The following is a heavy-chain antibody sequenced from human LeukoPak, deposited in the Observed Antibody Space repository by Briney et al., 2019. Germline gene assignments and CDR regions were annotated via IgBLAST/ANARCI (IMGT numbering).Heavy chain of an antibody. CDR3: ARETIFGVVTDAFDI. J-gene: IGHJ3*02. D-gene: IGHD3-3*01. CDR2: IYYSGST. V-gene: IGHV4-59*01. CDR1: GGSISSYY. Sequence: SETLSLTCTVSGGSISSYYWSWIRQPPGKGLEWIGYIYYSGSTNYNPSLKSRVTISVDTSKNQFSLKLSSVTAADTAVYYCARETIFGVVTDAFDIWGQGTMVPVSS.